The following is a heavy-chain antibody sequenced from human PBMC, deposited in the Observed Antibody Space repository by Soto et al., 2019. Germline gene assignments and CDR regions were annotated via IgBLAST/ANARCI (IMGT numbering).Heavy chain of an antibody. CDR1: GFTFSNSW. V-gene: IGHV3-74*01. CDR3: VKVLARGVGVPRFYFDS. Sequence: GGSLRLSCAASGFTFSNSWMHWVRQVSGKGLEWVSRINADGTSTSYADSVKGRFTISRDNAKNTLYLHVNSLRAEDSAVYYCVKVLARGVGVPRFYFDSWGQGALVTVSS. J-gene: IGHJ4*02. D-gene: IGHD2-2*01. CDR2: INADGTST.